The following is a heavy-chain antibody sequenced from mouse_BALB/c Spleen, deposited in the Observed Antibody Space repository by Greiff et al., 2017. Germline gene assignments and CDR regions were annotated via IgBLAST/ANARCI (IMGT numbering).Heavy chain of an antibody. J-gene: IGHJ3*01. V-gene: IGHV5-6*01. D-gene: IGHD2-4*01. Sequence: EVKVVESGGDLVKPGGSLKLSCAASGFTFSSYGMSWVRQTPDKRLEWVATISSGGSYTYYPDSVKGRFTISRDNAKNTLYLQMSSLKSEDTAMYYCASSYDYVSWFAYWGQGTLVTVSA. CDR3: ASSYDYVSWFAY. CDR1: GFTFSSYG. CDR2: ISSGGSYT.